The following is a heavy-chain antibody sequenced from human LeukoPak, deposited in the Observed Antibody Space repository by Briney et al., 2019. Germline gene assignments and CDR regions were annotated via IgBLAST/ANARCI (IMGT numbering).Heavy chain of an antibody. CDR1: GGSFSSYY. D-gene: IGHD3-10*01. V-gene: IGHV4-4*08. Sequence: PSETLSLTCTVSGGSFSSYYWSWIRQPPGKGLEWVGYMFPSGSPSHNPSLKSRVTMSADTSKSQLSLKVNSVTAADTAVYYCARAVYGSGSHFFDYWGQGILVTVSS. CDR2: MFPSGSP. CDR3: ARAVYGSGSHFFDY. J-gene: IGHJ4*02.